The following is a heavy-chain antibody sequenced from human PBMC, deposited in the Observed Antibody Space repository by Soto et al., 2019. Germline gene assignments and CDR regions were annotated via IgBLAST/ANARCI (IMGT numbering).Heavy chain of an antibody. CDR1: GYTSADFG. Sequence: ASVKVSCKASGYTSADFGISWVRQAPGQGLEWMGWVSGNNGASNPAPKVQGRITMTLNTSTGVSYMALRSLRSDDTAIYYCVRDQKYFRVNGNWFDSWGQGTLVTVSS. V-gene: IGHV1-18*04. J-gene: IGHJ5*01. CDR2: VSGNNGAS. CDR3: VRDQKYFRVNGNWFDS. D-gene: IGHD2-2*01.